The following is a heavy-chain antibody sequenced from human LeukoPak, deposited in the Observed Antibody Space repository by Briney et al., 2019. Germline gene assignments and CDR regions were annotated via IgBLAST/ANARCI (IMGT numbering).Heavy chain of an antibody. V-gene: IGHV3-7*01. Sequence: PGGSLRLSCAASGFTFSSYAMHWVRQAPGKGLEWVANIKQDGSEKYYVDSVKGRFTVSRDNAKNSLYLQMNSLRAEDTAVYYCARDTWIQLWPSRSAFDIWGQGTMVTVSS. CDR1: GFTFSSYA. D-gene: IGHD5-18*01. J-gene: IGHJ3*02. CDR2: IKQDGSEK. CDR3: ARDTWIQLWPSRSAFDI.